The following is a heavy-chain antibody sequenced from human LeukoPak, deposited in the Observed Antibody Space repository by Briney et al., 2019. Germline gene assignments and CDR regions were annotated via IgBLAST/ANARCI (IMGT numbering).Heavy chain of an antibody. CDR1: GFTVSSNY. CDR3: AKRNYFGAGTYSFDF. Sequence: PGGSLRLSCAASGFTVSSNYMSWVRQAPGKGLEWVSVIYSGGSTYYAGSVKGRFTISRDNSKNTLYLQMNSLRAEDTAVYYCAKRNYFGAGTYSFDFWGQGTLVTVSS. V-gene: IGHV3-53*01. J-gene: IGHJ4*02. CDR2: IYSGGST. D-gene: IGHD3-10*01.